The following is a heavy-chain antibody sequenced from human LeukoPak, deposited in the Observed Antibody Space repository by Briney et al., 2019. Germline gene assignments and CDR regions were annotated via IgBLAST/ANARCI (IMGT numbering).Heavy chain of an antibody. CDR3: ASTDYYDSSGYPRTDAFDI. CDR2: INPNSGGT. CDR1: GYTFTGYY. J-gene: IGHJ3*02. D-gene: IGHD3-22*01. V-gene: IGHV1-2*02. Sequence: ASVKVSCKASGYTFTGYYMHWVRQAPGQGLEWMGWINPNSGGTNYAQKFQGRVTMTRDTSISTAYMELSRLRSDDTAVYYCASTDYYDSSGYPRTDAFDIWGQGTMVTVSP.